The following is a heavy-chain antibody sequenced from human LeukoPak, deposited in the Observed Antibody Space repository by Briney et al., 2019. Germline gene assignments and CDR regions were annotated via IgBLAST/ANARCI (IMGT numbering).Heavy chain of an antibody. CDR2: VYYSGST. V-gene: IGHV4-39*07. CDR1: GGSISSSSYY. Sequence: SETLSLTCTVSGGSISSSSYYWGWIRQPPGKGLEWIGNVYYSGSTYYNPSLKSRVTISVDTSKNQFSLKLSSVTAADTAVYYCARGRYDYVWGSYRLPHYYYYYYMDVWGKGTTVTVSS. J-gene: IGHJ6*03. D-gene: IGHD3-16*02. CDR3: ARGRYDYVWGSYRLPHYYYYYYMDV.